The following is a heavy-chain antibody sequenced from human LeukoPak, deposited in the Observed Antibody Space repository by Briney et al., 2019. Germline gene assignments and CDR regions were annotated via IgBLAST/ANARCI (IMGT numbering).Heavy chain of an antibody. CDR2: IYYSGST. CDR3: ARDNYEGSFDP. V-gene: IGHV4-31*03. CDR1: GGSISSGGYY. D-gene: IGHD4-11*01. Sequence: SETLSLTCTVSGGSISSGGYYWSWIRQHPGKGLEWIGYIYYSGSTYYNPSLKSRVTISVDTSKNQFSLKLSSVTAADTAVYYCARDNYEGSFDPWGQGTLVTVSS. J-gene: IGHJ5*02.